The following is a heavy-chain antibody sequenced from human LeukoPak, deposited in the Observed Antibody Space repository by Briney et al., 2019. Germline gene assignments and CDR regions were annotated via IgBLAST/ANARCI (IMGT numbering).Heavy chain of an antibody. J-gene: IGHJ4*02. CDR1: GFTFSSYA. CDR2: ISGSGGST. CDR3: ARRIAAHEFDY. V-gene: IGHV3-23*01. Sequence: PGGSLRLSCAASGFTFSSYAMSWVRQAPGKGLEWVSAISGSGGSTYYADSVKGRFTISRDNSKNTPYLRMNSLRAEDTAVYYCARRIAAHEFDYWGQGTLVTVSS. D-gene: IGHD6-13*01.